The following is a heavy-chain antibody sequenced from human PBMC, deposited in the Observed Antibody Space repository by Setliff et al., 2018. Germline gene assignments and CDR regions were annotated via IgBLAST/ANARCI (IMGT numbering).Heavy chain of an antibody. CDR2: VQVGGTS. CDR3: ARRWNFEPYGSGIHDAFDM. V-gene: IGHV4-4*07. D-gene: IGHD3-10*01. Sequence: SETLSLTCTISGVSISSYFWSWLRQPAGKGLEWIGRVQVGGTSTYNPSLKSRVTTSVDTSKNQFSLRLTSVTAADTAVYYCARRWNFEPYGSGIHDAFDMWGQGTMVTVSS. J-gene: IGHJ3*02. CDR1: GVSISSYF.